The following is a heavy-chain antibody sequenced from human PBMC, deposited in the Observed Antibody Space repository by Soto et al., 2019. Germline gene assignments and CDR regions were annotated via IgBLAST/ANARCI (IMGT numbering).Heavy chain of an antibody. D-gene: IGHD2-2*01. V-gene: IGHV3-43*01. CDR2: ISWDGGST. Sequence: PGGSLRLSCASSVFTFDDYTMHWVRQAPGKGLEWVSLISWDGGSTYYADSVKGRFTISRDNSKNSLYLQMNSLRTEDTALYYCAKVCSSTSCFDYWGQGTLVTVSS. CDR1: VFTFDDYT. CDR3: AKVCSSTSCFDY. J-gene: IGHJ4*02.